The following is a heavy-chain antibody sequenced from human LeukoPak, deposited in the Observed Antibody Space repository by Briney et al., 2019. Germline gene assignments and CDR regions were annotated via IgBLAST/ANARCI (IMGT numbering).Heavy chain of an antibody. D-gene: IGHD5-18*01. CDR2: IRFDGTSE. Sequence: PGGSLRLSCAASGFTFSNFGMHWVRQAPGKGLEWVAFIRFDGTSEFYADSVKGRFTISRDNNKNSLYLQMNGLRTDDTGLYYCVKGRRRGYAYGTLESWGQGTLVTVSS. CDR1: GFTFSNFG. V-gene: IGHV3-30*02. J-gene: IGHJ4*02. CDR3: VKGRRRGYAYGTLES.